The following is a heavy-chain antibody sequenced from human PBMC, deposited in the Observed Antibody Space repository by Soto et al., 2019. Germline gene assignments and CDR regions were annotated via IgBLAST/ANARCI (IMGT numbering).Heavy chain of an antibody. V-gene: IGHV3-15*07. J-gene: IGHJ4*02. D-gene: IGHD3-9*01. Sequence: GGSLRLSCAASGFTFSNAWMNWVRQAPGKGLEWVGRIKSKTDGGTTDYAAPVKGRFTISRDDSKNTLYLQMNSLKTEDTAVYYCTTRGPVLRYFDWLPRSWGQGTLVTVSS. CDR1: GFTFSNAW. CDR3: TTRGPVLRYFDWLPRS. CDR2: IKSKTDGGTT.